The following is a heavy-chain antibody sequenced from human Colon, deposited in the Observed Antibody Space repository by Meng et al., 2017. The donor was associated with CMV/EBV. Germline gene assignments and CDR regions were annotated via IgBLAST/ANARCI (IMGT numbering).Heavy chain of an antibody. V-gene: IGHV3-74*01. CDR2: INSGGSAT. CDR1: GFTFRSYW. Sequence: LRLSCAAYGFTFRSYWMRWVRQAPGEGLVWVAVINSGGSATTYADSVKGRFTISRDNAKNTLYLQMNSLRTEDTAIYYCVGQFAKGGHWGQGTLVTVSS. J-gene: IGHJ4*02. D-gene: IGHD1-26*01. CDR3: VGQFAKGGH.